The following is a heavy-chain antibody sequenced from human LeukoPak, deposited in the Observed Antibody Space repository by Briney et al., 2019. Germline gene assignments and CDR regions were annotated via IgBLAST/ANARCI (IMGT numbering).Heavy chain of an antibody. CDR1: GGSFSAYY. J-gene: IGHJ5*02. CDR2: INHRGST. Sequence: SETLSLTCAVYGGSFSAYYWTWIRQPPGKGLEWIGEINHRGSTNHNPSLKSRVTISVDTSKNQFSLKLSSVTAADTAVYYCARFGYGSGSYYNWFDPWGQGTLVTVSS. D-gene: IGHD3-10*01. CDR3: ARFGYGSGSYYNWFDP. V-gene: IGHV4-34*01.